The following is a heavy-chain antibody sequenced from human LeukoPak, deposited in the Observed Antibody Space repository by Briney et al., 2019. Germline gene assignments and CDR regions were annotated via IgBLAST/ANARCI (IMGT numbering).Heavy chain of an antibody. Sequence: SVKVSCKAPGGTFSSYAISWVRQAPGQGLEWMGRIIPILGIANYAQKFQGRVTITADKSTSTAYMELSSLRSEDTAVYYCARAGGRDGYFDYWGQGTLVTVSS. V-gene: IGHV1-69*04. CDR1: GGTFSSYA. D-gene: IGHD5-24*01. J-gene: IGHJ4*02. CDR2: IIPILGIA. CDR3: ARAGGRDGYFDY.